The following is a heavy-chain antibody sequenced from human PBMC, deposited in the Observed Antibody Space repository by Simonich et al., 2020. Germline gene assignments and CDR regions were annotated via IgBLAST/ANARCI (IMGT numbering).Heavy chain of an antibody. D-gene: IGHD4-4*01. J-gene: IGHJ3*02. CDR1: GFTFSSYW. CDR2: INRDGSRT. V-gene: IGHV3-74*01. CDR3: ARDYSNYDAFDI. Sequence: EVQLVESGGGLVQPGGSLRLSCAASGFTFSSYWMHWVRQAPGKGLVWGTRINRDGSRTSYADSVKGRFTISRDNAKNTLYLQMNSLRAEDTAVYYCARDYSNYDAFDIWGQGTMVTVSS.